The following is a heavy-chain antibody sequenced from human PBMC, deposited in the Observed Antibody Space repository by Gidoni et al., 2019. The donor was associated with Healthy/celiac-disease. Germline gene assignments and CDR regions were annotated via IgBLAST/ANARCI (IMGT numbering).Heavy chain of an antibody. V-gene: IGHV4-59*08. CDR3: ARHMTIFGVVGRGWFDP. CDR2: IYYSGST. D-gene: IGHD3-3*01. Sequence: QVQLQESGPGLVKPSETLSLTCTVSGGSISSYYWSWIRQPPGKGLEWIGYIYYSGSTNYNPSLKSRVTISVDTSKNQFSLKLSSVTAADTAVYYCARHMTIFGVVGRGWFDPWGQGTLVTVSS. J-gene: IGHJ5*02. CDR1: GGSISSYY.